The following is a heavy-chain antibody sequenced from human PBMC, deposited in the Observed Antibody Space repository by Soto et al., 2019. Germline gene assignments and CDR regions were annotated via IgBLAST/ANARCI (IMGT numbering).Heavy chain of an antibody. CDR1: VGSISSYY. J-gene: IGHJ5*02. CDR2: IYTSGST. Sequence: SETLSLTCTVSVGSISSYYWSWIRQPAGKGLEWIGRIYTSGSTNYNPSLKSRVTMSVDTSKNQFSLKLSSVTAADTAVYYCARDLERWIHSNNWFDPWGQGTLVTVSS. CDR3: ARDLERWIHSNNWFDP. D-gene: IGHD5-18*01. V-gene: IGHV4-4*07.